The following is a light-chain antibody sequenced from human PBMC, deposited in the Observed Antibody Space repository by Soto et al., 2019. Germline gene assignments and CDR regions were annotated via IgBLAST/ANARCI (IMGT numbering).Light chain of an antibody. CDR3: QQYDLWPRT. CDR2: DAS. J-gene: IGKJ1*01. V-gene: IGKV3-15*01. Sequence: EIGMTQSPATLTMSPGESATLTCRASGSVSSNIAWYQQKPGQVPRLLMFDASTRATGIPARFSGRGYGTEYTLTISSLESEDFAVYYCQQYDLWPRTFGQGTKVDI. CDR1: GSVSSN.